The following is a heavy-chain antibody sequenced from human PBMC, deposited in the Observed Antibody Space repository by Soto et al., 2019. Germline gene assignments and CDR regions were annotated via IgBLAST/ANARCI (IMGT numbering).Heavy chain of an antibody. CDR3: ARDPNSLPTAITYGMVV. Sequence: QVQLVQSGAEVKKPGASVKVSCKASGYTFTSYGIRWVRQAPGQGLEWKGWISAYNGNTNYAHKLQGRVTMTTDTSTGTADMELRSLRSDHTAVYYCARDPNSLPTAITYGMVVWGQGTTVTFSS. CDR1: GYTFTSYG. D-gene: IGHD5-18*01. J-gene: IGHJ6*02. CDR2: ISAYNGNT. V-gene: IGHV1-18*04.